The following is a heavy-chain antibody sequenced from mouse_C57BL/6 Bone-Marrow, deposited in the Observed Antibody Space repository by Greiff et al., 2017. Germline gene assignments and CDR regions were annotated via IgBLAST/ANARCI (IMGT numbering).Heavy chain of an antibody. CDR3: TRDLTTVVFDY. CDR1: GFTFSSSA. D-gene: IGHD1-1*01. Sequence: EVKLVESGEGLVKPGGSLKLSCAASGFTFSSSAMSWVRQTPEKRLEWVAYISSGGDYIYYADTVKGRFTISRDNARNTLYLQMSSLKSEDTAMYYCTRDLTTVVFDYWGQGTTLTVSS. J-gene: IGHJ2*01. CDR2: ISSGGDYI. V-gene: IGHV5-9-1*02.